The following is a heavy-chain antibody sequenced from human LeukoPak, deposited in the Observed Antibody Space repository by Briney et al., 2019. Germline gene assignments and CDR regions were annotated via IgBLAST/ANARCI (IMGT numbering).Heavy chain of an antibody. J-gene: IGHJ4*02. CDR3: ARTLGGYLPFDY. CDR2: IVVGSSNT. V-gene: IGHV1-58*01. D-gene: IGHD5-12*01. CDR1: GFTFTSSA. Sequence: VASVKVSCKASGFTFTSSAVQWVRQARGQRLEWIGWIVVGSSNTNYAQKFQERVTITRDTSASTAYMELSSLRSEDAAVYYCARTLGGYLPFDYWGQGTLVTVSS.